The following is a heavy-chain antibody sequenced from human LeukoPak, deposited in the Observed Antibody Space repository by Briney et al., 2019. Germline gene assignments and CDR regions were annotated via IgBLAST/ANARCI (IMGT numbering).Heavy chain of an antibody. CDR1: GGTFSSYA. D-gene: IGHD5-18*01. J-gene: IGHJ4*02. CDR2: IIPIFGTA. Sequence: SVKVSCKASGGTFSSYAISWVRQTPGQGLEWMGGIIPIFGTANYAQKFQGRVTITADESTSTAYMEPSSLRSEDTAVYYCARVIEPYTAMVGFVEDWGQGTLVTVSS. CDR3: ARVIEPYTAMVGFVED. V-gene: IGHV1-69*13.